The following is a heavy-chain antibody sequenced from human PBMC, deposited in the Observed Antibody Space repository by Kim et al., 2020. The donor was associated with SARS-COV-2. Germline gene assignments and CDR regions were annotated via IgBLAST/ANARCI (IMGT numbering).Heavy chain of an antibody. CDR2: IKQDGNQK. D-gene: IGHD6-19*01. CDR1: GFTFSSYW. Sequence: GVSLRLSCAASGFTFSSYWMTWVRQAPGKGLEWVANIKQDGNQKYYVDSVKGRFTISRDNAKNSLYLQMNSLRAEDTAVYYCARDGDLYSSGKDAFDILG. CDR3: ARDGDLYSSGKDAFDI. J-gene: IGHJ3*02. V-gene: IGHV3-7*01.